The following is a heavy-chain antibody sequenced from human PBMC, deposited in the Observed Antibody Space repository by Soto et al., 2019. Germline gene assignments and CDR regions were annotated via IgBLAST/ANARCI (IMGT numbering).Heavy chain of an antibody. CDR1: GFTFSGSA. D-gene: IGHD5-18*01. J-gene: IGHJ6*03. V-gene: IGHV3-73*01. CDR3: TRHRDTAMATLYYYMAV. Sequence: GGSLRLSCAASGFTFSGSAMHWVRQASGKGLEWVGRIRSKANSYATAYAASVKGRFTISRDDSKNTAYLQMNSLKTEDTAVYYCTRHRDTAMATLYYYMAVWGKGTTVTVSS. CDR2: IRSKANSYAT.